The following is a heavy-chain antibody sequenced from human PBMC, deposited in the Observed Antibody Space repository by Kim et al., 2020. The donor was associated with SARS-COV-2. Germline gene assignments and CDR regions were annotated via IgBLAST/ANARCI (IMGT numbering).Heavy chain of an antibody. CDR3: AKIAAAGTSRSAFDI. J-gene: IGHJ3*02. V-gene: IGHV3-11*03. D-gene: IGHD6-13*01. Sequence: DSVKGRFTISRDNAKNSLYLQMNSLRAEDTAVYYCAKIAAAGTSRSAFDIWGQGTMVTVSS.